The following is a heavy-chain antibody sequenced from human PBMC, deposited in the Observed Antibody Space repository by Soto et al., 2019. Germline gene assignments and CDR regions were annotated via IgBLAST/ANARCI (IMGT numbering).Heavy chain of an antibody. D-gene: IGHD3-10*01. J-gene: IGHJ4*02. CDR1: GFTFSSYA. CDR3: AKDSLSPLWFGELLPPSRSDY. Sequence: GGSLRLSCAASGFTFSSYAMIWVRQAPGKGLEWVSAISGSGGSTYYADSVKGRFTISRDNSKNTLYLQMNSLRAEDTAVYYCAKDSLSPLWFGELLPPSRSDYWGQGTLVTVSS. V-gene: IGHV3-23*01. CDR2: ISGSGGST.